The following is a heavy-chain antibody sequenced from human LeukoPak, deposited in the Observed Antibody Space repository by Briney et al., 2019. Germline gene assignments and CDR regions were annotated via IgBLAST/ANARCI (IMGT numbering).Heavy chain of an antibody. V-gene: IGHV4-59*12. Sequence: SETLSLTCTVSGGSISTYYWSWLRQPPGKGLEWLGYIHYSGSTNYNPSLKSRVTISVDTSKNQFSLKLSSVTAADTAVYYCARDLSNRGRDYYYYMDVWGKGTTVTVSS. CDR2: IHYSGST. D-gene: IGHD7-27*01. CDR1: GGSISTYY. CDR3: ARDLSNRGRDYYYYMDV. J-gene: IGHJ6*03.